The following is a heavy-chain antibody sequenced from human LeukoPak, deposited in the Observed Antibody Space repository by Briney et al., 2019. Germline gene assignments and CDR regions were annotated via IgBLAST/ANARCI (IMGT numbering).Heavy chain of an antibody. CDR3: LTIVKTDLDAFDI. CDR1: GFTFADYA. V-gene: IGHV3-9*01. CDR2: ISWNGGSI. J-gene: IGHJ3*02. Sequence: GRSLRLSWAASGFTFADYAMHWVRQAPGKGLEWVSGISWNGGSIDYADSVKGRFTISRDNAKNSLYLQMNSLRAEDTAVYYCLTIVKTDLDAFDIWGQGTKVTVSS. D-gene: IGHD2-21*01.